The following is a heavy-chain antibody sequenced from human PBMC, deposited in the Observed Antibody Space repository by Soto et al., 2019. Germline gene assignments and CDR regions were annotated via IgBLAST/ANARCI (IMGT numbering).Heavy chain of an antibody. CDR1: GYTFTSYG. CDR3: ARDHRYCSSTSCYSGSDY. CDR2: ISAYNGNT. D-gene: IGHD2-2*01. V-gene: IGHV1-18*01. J-gene: IGHJ4*02. Sequence: SVKVSCKASGYTFTSYGISWVRQAPGQGLEWMGWISAYNGNTNYAQKLQGRVTMTTDTSTSTAYMELRSLRSDDTAVYYCARDHRYCSSTSCYSGSDYWGQGTLVTVSS.